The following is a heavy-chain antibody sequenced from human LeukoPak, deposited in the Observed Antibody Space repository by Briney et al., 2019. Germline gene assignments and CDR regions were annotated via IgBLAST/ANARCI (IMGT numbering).Heavy chain of an antibody. CDR1: GFTFSDYY. CDR3: ARQPLYYDILTGYYSYYYMDV. V-gene: IGHV3-11*01. J-gene: IGHJ6*03. D-gene: IGHD3-9*01. CDR2: ISSIGRTI. Sequence: GGSLRLSCAASGFTFSDYYMSWIRQAPGKGLEWVSYISSIGRTIYYADSVKGRFTICRDNAKKSLYLQMKRLRAEDTAVYYCARQPLYYDILTGYYSYYYMDVWGKGTTVTISS.